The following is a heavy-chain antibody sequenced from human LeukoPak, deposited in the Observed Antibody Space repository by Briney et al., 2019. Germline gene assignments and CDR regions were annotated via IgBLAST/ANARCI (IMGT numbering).Heavy chain of an antibody. J-gene: IGHJ4*02. CDR1: GYTFTSYD. D-gene: IGHD3-22*01. CDR3: ARVRYYYDSSGYYPYYFDY. CDR2: MNPNSGNT. V-gene: IGHV1-8*03. Sequence: GASVKVSCKASGYTFTSYDINWVRQATGQGLEWMGWMNPNSGNTGYAQKFQGRVTITRNTSISTAYMELSSLRSDDTAVYYCARVRYYYDSSGYYPYYFDYWGQGTLVTVSS.